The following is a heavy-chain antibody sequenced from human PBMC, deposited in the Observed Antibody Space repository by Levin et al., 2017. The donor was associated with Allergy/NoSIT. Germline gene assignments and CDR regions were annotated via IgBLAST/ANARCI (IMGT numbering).Heavy chain of an antibody. J-gene: IGHJ6*02. V-gene: IGHV3-33*01. D-gene: IGHD3-3*01. CDR2: IWYDGSNK. Sequence: GESLKISCAASGFTFSSYGMHWVRQAPGKGLEWVAVIWYDGSNKYYADSVKGRFTISRDNSKNTLYLQMNSLRAEDTAVYYCARGGFHYDFWSGYYTATYYYYDGMDVWGQGTTVTVSS. CDR1: GFTFSSYG. CDR3: ARGGFHYDFWSGYYTATYYYYDGMDV.